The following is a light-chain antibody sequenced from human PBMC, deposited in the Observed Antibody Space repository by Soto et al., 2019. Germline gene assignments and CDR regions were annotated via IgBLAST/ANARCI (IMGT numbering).Light chain of an antibody. V-gene: IGKV1-6*01. CDR1: QGIRND. CDR3: QQSYSSPWT. CDR2: SVS. Sequence: AIQMTQSPSSLSASVGDRVTITCRASQGIRNDLGWYQQKPGKAPKLLIYSVSTLHSGVPSRFSGSGSGTDFTLTISSLQPEDFATYYCQQSYSSPWTFGLGTKVEIK. J-gene: IGKJ1*01.